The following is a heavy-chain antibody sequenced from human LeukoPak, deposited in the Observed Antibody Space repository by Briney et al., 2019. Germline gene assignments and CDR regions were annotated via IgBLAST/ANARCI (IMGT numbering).Heavy chain of an antibody. CDR1: GGSISSSSYY. J-gene: IGHJ4*02. V-gene: IGHV4-39*07. CDR2: IYYSGST. CDR3: ARVPLNYYDSSGYLYYFDY. Sequence: SETLSLTCTVSGGSISSSSYYWGWIRQPPGKGLEWIGSIYYSGSTYYNPSLESRVTISVDTSKNQFSLKLSSVTAADTAVYYCARVPLNYYDSSGYLYYFDYWGQGTLVTVSS. D-gene: IGHD3-22*01.